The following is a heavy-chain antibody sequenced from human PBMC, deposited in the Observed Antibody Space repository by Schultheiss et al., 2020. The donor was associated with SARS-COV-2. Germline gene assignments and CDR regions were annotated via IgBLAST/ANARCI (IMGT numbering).Heavy chain of an antibody. CDR2: ISAYNGNT. D-gene: IGHD6-13*01. CDR1: GYTFTSYG. J-gene: IGHJ6*02. V-gene: IGHV1-18*04. Sequence: GESLKISCKASGYTFTSYGISWVRQAPGQGLEWMGWISAYNGNTNYAQKLQGRVTMTTDTSTSTAYMGLRSLRSDDTAVYYCARGGVGEQQLVKVRYYYGMDVWGQGTTVTVSS. CDR3: ARGGVGEQQLVKVRYYYGMDV.